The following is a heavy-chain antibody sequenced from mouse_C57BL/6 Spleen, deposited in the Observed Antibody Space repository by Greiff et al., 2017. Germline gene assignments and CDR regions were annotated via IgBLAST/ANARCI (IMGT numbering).Heavy chain of an antibody. D-gene: IGHD3-2*02. CDR3: ARRELRLQDAMDY. CDR1: GYTFTDYY. V-gene: IGHV1-26*01. CDR2: INPNNGGT. J-gene: IGHJ4*01. Sequence: EVQLQRSGPELVKPGASVKISCKASGYTFTDYYMNWVKQSHGKSLEWIGDINPNNGGTSYNQKFKGKATLTVDKSSSTAYMELRSLTSEDSAVYYCARRELRLQDAMDYWGQGTSVTVSS.